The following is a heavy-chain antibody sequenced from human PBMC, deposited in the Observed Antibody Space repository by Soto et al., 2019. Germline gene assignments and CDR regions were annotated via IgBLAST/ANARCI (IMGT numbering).Heavy chain of an antibody. J-gene: IGHJ3*01. D-gene: IGHD1-1*01. CDR3: ATWHEREHAYDV. CDR1: GFTISGKKY. CDR2: LYDLDGS. Sequence: DVQLVESGGGLIQPGESLRLSCAAFGFTISGKKYVAWVRQAPGKGLAWVSALYDLDGSFYAASVKGRFTTSSDSSKTTLYLQMNDLRPDDTAVYYCATWHEREHAYDVWGQGTTVTVSS. V-gene: IGHV3-53*01.